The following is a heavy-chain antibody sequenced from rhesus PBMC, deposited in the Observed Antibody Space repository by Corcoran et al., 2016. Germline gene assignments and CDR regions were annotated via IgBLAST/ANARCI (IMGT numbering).Heavy chain of an antibody. CDR2: INGNSGNT. D-gene: IGHD1-44*02. CDR3: ARESGEGY. CDR1: GASISSQW. V-gene: IGHV4-80*01. Sequence: QVQLQESGPGLVKPSETLSLTCDVSGASISSQWWSWVRQPPGKGLEWVGEINGNSGNTYYNPSLKSRLYISKDASKNQFSLKLSSVTAADTAVYYCARESGEGYWGQGVLVTVSS. J-gene: IGHJ4*01.